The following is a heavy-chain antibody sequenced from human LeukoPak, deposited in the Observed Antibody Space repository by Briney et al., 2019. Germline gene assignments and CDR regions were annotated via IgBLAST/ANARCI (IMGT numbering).Heavy chain of an antibody. CDR2: MNPNSGNT. CDR1: GYTFTGYD. J-gene: IGHJ4*02. D-gene: IGHD2-15*01. V-gene: IGHV1-8*01. Sequence: ASVMVSCKASGYTFTGYDINWVRQATGQGLEWMGWMNPNSGNTGYPQKFRGRVIMTRNTSINTAYMELSSLRSEDTAVYYCARGSPLGRAGYCSGGSCPYFDYWGQGTRVTVSS. CDR3: ARGSPLGRAGYCSGGSCPYFDY.